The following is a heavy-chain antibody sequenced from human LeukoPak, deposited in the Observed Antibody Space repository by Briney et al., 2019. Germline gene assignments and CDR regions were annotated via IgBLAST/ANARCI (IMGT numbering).Heavy chain of an antibody. J-gene: IGHJ1*01. D-gene: IGHD2-15*01. V-gene: IGHV1-46*01. CDR2: INLSGGAT. CDR3: AREGYCSGASCHSGAHFQH. CDR1: GYTFTTYY. Sequence: ASVKVSCKASGYTFTTYYMHWLRQAPGQGLEWMGIINLSGGATTYAQEFQGRVTMTRDMSTSTVYMELSSLRSADTAVYYCAREGYCSGASCHSGAHFQHWGQGTLVTVSS.